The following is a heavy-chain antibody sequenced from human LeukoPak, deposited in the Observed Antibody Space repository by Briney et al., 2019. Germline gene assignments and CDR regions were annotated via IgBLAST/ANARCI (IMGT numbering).Heavy chain of an antibody. Sequence: GGSLRLSCAASGFTFSSYSMHWVRQAPGKGLVWVSRINSDGSSTSYADSVKGRFTISRDNAKNTLYLQMNSLRAEDTAVYYCAREPLIYYYDSSGTFDPWGQGTLVTVSS. V-gene: IGHV3-74*01. CDR2: INSDGSST. J-gene: IGHJ5*02. CDR1: GFTFSSYS. CDR3: AREPLIYYYDSSGTFDP. D-gene: IGHD3-22*01.